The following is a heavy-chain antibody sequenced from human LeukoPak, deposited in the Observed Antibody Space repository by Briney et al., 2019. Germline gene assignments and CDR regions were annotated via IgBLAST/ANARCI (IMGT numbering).Heavy chain of an antibody. V-gene: IGHV4-4*09. J-gene: IGHJ4*02. Sequence: SETLSLTCTVSGGSISSYYWSWIRQPPGKGLEWIGDIHTSASGSTKYNPSLESRATISVDTSKNQFSLKLSSVTAADTAVYYCARGRGWLPDCWGQGTLVTVSP. CDR1: GGSISSYY. D-gene: IGHD5-12*01. CDR2: IHTSASGST. CDR3: ARGRGWLPDC.